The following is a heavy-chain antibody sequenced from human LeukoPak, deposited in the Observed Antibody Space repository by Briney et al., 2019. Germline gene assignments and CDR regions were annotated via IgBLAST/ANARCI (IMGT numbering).Heavy chain of an antibody. D-gene: IGHD3-10*01. CDR1: GGSISSYY. V-gene: IGHV4-59*01. CDR3: ARGDGSGSIPLDY. CDR2: IYYSGST. J-gene: IGHJ4*02. Sequence: SETVSLTCTVSGGSISSYYWSWIRQPPGKGLEWIGYIYYSGSTNYNPSLKSRVTISVDTSKNQFSLKLSSVTAADTAVYYCARGDGSGSIPLDYWGQGTLVTVSS.